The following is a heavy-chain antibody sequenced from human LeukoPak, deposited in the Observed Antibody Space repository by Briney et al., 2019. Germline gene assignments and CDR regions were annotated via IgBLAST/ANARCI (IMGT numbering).Heavy chain of an antibody. CDR1: GITFSSYG. V-gene: IGHV3-30*02. D-gene: IGHD3-3*01. CDR2: LRYDGSNK. J-gene: IGHJ3*02. CDR3: ANSWMEWLSEDAFDI. Sequence: GSLRPSCSASGITFSSYGMHWVRQAPGKGLGWGAFLRYDGSNKYYADSVKGRFTISRDNSKNTLYLQMNSLRAEDTAVYYCANSWMEWLSEDAFDIWGQGTMVTVSS.